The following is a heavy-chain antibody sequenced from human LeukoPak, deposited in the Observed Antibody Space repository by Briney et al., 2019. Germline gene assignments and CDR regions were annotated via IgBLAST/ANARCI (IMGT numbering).Heavy chain of an antibody. J-gene: IGHJ3*02. D-gene: IGHD4-23*01. CDR1: GNTFSSYF. CDR3: GRVTLYAFVI. V-gene: IGHV1-46*01. Sequence: ASVKVSCKASGNTFSSYFIHWVRQAPGHGLEWMGIISPSGGTTRYAHEFQGRVTMTRGTSTSTVYMELSSLRSEDTAVYYCGRVTLYAFVIWGQGTMVTVSS. CDR2: ISPSGGTT.